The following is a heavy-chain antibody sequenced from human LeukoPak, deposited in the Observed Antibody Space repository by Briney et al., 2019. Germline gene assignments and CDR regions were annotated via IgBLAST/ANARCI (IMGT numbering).Heavy chain of an antibody. V-gene: IGHV3-30-3*01. CDR2: ITYDGSNK. D-gene: IGHD3-22*01. Sequence: GGSLRLSCAASGFTFSSYAMHWVRQAPGKGLEWVAVITYDGSNKYYADSVKGRFTISRDNSKNTLYLQMNSLRAEDTAVYYCARLISSGYPHIDYWGQGTLDTVSS. J-gene: IGHJ4*01. CDR1: GFTFSSYA. CDR3: ARLISSGYPHIDY.